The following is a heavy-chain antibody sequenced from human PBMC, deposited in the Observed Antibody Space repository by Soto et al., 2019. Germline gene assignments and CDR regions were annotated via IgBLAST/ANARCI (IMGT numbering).Heavy chain of an antibody. Sequence: QVQLQESGPGLVKPTQTLSLTCSVSRAFINSGGFYYSWIRQPPGKGLEWLGYIFHSGSTLYNPSLRGRLTLSADTSRTQLSLYLPSVTAADTAVYYCVRGGIAGHWFDPWGQGILVTVSS. CDR1: RAFINSGGFY. V-gene: IGHV4-31*03. CDR2: IFHSGST. D-gene: IGHD2-15*01. CDR3: VRGGIAGHWFDP. J-gene: IGHJ5*02.